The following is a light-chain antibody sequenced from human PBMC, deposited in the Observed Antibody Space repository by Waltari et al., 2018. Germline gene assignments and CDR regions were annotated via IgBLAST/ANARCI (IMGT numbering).Light chain of an antibody. Sequence: SPSTLSASVGDTVTITCRASRSISRWLAWFQQKPGKAPKLLIYKASTLESGVPSRFSGSGSGSEFNITISSLQAEDVAFYYCQQYYSSSFTFGPGTKVDIK. J-gene: IGKJ3*01. CDR2: KAS. V-gene: IGKV1-5*03. CDR3: QQYYSSSFT. CDR1: RSISRW.